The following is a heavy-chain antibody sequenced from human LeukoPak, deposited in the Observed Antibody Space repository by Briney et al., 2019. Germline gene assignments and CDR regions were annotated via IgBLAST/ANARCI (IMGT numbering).Heavy chain of an antibody. V-gene: IGHV3-30*02. CDR3: AKVGTFYDFWSGYPDY. Sequence: GGSLTLFCAASGFTFSIYGMHWVRHAPGKGLEWVAFTRYDGSNKYYADSVKGRFTISRNNSKNTLYLQMNSLRAEDTAVYYCAKVGTFYDFWSGYPDYWGQGTLVTVSS. CDR1: GFTFSIYG. D-gene: IGHD3-3*01. CDR2: TRYDGSNK. J-gene: IGHJ4*02.